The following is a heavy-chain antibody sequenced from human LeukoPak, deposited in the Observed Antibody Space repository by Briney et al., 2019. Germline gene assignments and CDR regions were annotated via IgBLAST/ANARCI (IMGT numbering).Heavy chain of an antibody. V-gene: IGHV3-23*01. CDR3: VKDRPNYYESNGDYYKRDGDF. J-gene: IGHJ4*02. Sequence: GGSLRLSCAASGFTFHNFALSWVRQAPGKGLEWVSSISSSGEFTFYADSVKGRFTIFRDNSRYTLYLQMNSLRAEDAAMYYCVKDRPNYYESNGDYYKRDGDFWGQGTLVTVSA. CDR1: GFTFHNFA. CDR2: ISSSGEFT. D-gene: IGHD3-22*01.